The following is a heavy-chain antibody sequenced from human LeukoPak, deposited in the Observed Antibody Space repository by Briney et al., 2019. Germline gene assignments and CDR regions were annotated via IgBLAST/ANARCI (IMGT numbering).Heavy chain of an antibody. V-gene: IGHV3-21*01. J-gene: IGHJ4*02. CDR2: ISSSSSYI. D-gene: IGHD3-22*01. CDR3: ARDDDSSGYEGD. Sequence: GGSLRLSCAASGFTFSSYAMSWVRQAPGKGLEWVSSISSSSSYIYYADSVKGRFTNSRDNAKNSLYLQMNSLRADDTAVYYCARDDDSSGYEGDWGQGTLVTVSS. CDR1: GFTFSSYA.